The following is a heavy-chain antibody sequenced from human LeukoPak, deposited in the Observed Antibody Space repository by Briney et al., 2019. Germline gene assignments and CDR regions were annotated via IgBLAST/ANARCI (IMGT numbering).Heavy chain of an antibody. D-gene: IGHD3-22*01. Sequence: SSETLSLTCTVSGGSISSYYWSWIRQPPGKGLEWIGYIYYSGSTNYNPSLKSRVTISVDTSKNQFSLKLSSVTAADTAVYYCARQRPYYYDSSGYRGMLDYWGQGTLVTVSS. CDR2: IYYSGST. V-gene: IGHV4-59*01. CDR1: GGSISSYY. CDR3: ARQRPYYYDSSGYRGMLDY. J-gene: IGHJ4*02.